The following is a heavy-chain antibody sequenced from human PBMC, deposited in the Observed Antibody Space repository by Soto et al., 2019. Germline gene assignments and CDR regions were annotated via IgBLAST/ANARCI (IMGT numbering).Heavy chain of an antibody. CDR3: ARAKDYGEDEPDDAFDI. V-gene: IGHV1-18*01. CDR2: ISAYNGNT. Sequence: QVQLVQSGAEVKKPGASVKVSCKASGYTFTSYGISWVRQAPGQGLEWMGWISAYNGNTNYAQKLQGRVTMTTDTSTSTAYMELRGLRSDDTAVYYCARAKDYGEDEPDDAFDIWGQGTMVTVSS. D-gene: IGHD4-17*01. J-gene: IGHJ3*02. CDR1: GYTFTSYG.